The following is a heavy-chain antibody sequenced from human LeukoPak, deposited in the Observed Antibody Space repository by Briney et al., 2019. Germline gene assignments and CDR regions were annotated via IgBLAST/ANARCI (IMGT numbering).Heavy chain of an antibody. CDR3: AREASGNYYVFDS. Sequence: GGSLRLSCAASGFSFSNYYMSWIRQAPGKGLEWVSYITNSGSSTHYADAVKGRFTISRYNVKKPVHLHMTSLRAEDTGVYYCAREASGNYYVFDSWGQGTLVTVSS. D-gene: IGHD1-26*01. V-gene: IGHV3-11*04. CDR2: ITNSGSST. J-gene: IGHJ4*02. CDR1: GFSFSNYY.